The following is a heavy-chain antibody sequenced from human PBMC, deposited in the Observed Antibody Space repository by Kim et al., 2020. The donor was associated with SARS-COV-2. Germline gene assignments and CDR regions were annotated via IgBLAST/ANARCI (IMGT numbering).Heavy chain of an antibody. J-gene: IGHJ3*02. CDR1: GFTFGDYA. Sequence: GGSLRLSCTASGFTFGDYAMSWVRQAPGKGLEWVGFIRSKAYGGTTEYAASVKGRFTISRDDSKSIAYLQMNSLKTEDTAVYYCTRDGPRRITFGGVDEEAFDIWGQGTMVTVSS. D-gene: IGHD3-16*01. CDR2: IRSKAYGGTT. CDR3: TRDGPRRITFGGVDEEAFDI. V-gene: IGHV3-49*04.